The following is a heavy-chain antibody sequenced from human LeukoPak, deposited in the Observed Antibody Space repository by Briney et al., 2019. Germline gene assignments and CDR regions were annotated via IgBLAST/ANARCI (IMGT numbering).Heavy chain of an antibody. V-gene: IGHV4-39*07. CDR1: GGSISSSSYY. CDR3: ARGAYYDFWSGYFHSNYYYYMDV. J-gene: IGHJ6*03. Sequence: SETLSLTCTVSGGSISSSSYYWGWIRQPPGKGLEWIGSIYYSGSTYYNPSLKSRVTISVDTSKNQFSLKLSSVTAADTAVYYCARGAYYDFWSGYFHSNYYYYMDVWGEGTTVTVSS. D-gene: IGHD3-3*01. CDR2: IYYSGST.